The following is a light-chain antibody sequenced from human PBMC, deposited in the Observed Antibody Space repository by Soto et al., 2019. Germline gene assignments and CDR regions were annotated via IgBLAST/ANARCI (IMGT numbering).Light chain of an antibody. Sequence: EIVLTQSPATLSLSPGERATLSCGASQSVTNNYLAWYQQKPGLAPRLLIYDASNRATGIPDRFSGSGSGTDFTLNISRLEPEDFAVYYCQQYDNLITFGGGTKVEIK. J-gene: IGKJ4*01. CDR3: QQYDNLIT. CDR2: DAS. V-gene: IGKV3D-20*01. CDR1: QSVTNNY.